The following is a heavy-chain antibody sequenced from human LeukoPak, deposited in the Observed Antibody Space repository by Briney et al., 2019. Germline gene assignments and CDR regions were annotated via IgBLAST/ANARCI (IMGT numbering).Heavy chain of an antibody. Sequence: SVKVSCKASGGTFSSYAISWVRQAPGQGLEWMGGIIPIFGTANYAQKFQGRVTITADESTSTAYMELSSLRSEDTAVYYCAAAAAVGLYYYYYMDVWGKGTTVTISS. CDR1: GGTFSSYA. V-gene: IGHV1-69*01. CDR2: IIPIFGTA. D-gene: IGHD6-13*01. CDR3: AAAAAVGLYYYYYMDV. J-gene: IGHJ6*03.